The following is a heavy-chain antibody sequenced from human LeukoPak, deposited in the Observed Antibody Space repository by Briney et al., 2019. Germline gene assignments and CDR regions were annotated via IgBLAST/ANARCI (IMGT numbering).Heavy chain of an antibody. V-gene: IGHV1-18*04. CDR1: GYSFTNNA. D-gene: IGHD3-3*01. Sequence: GVSVKVSCKASGYSFTNNAVSWVRQAPGQGLEWMGWINPLNGHTDYAQKFQGRVTMTRDTNTGTLYMELRSLRSDDTAVYYCAREGDFGSYPFDYWGQGTLVIVAS. CDR2: INPLNGHT. J-gene: IGHJ4*02. CDR3: AREGDFGSYPFDY.